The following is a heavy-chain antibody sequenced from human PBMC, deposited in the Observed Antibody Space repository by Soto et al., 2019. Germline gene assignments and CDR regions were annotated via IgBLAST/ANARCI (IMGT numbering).Heavy chain of an antibody. CDR2: IKQDGSEK. V-gene: IGHV3-7*03. Sequence: VGSLRLSCAASGFTFSSYWMSWVRQAPGKGLEWVANIKQDGSEKYYVDSVKGRFTTSRDNAKNSLYLQMNSLRAEDTAVYYCAREDQFPYFDYWGQGTLVTVSS. CDR1: GFTFSSYW. CDR3: AREDQFPYFDY. D-gene: IGHD2-21*01. J-gene: IGHJ4*02.